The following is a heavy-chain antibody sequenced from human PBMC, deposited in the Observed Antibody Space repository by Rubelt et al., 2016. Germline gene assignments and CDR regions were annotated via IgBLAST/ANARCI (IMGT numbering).Heavy chain of an antibody. CDR2: IDPGDSDT. V-gene: IGHV5-51*01. Sequence: EVQLVQSGAEVKKPGESLKISCQGTGYSSSTYWINWLRQMPGTGLEWMGVIDPGDSDTRYCPSCQGKVTISADKSTNTAYLQWGSLSASDTAMYYCARHAGDGGNSEDWFDPWGQGTLVTVSS. CDR3: ARHAGDGGNSEDWFDP. CDR1: GYSSSTYW. J-gene: IGHJ5*02. D-gene: IGHD4-23*01.